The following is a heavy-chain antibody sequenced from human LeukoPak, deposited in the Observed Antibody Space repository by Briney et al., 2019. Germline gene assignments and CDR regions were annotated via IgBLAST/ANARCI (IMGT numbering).Heavy chain of an antibody. V-gene: IGHV4-4*07. CDR1: GGSFSGHY. Sequence: SETLSLTCTVSGGSFSGHYGTWIRQPAGRGLEFIGRVYITGPTNYNASLLGRVTMSVDTSKSQFSLNLTSVTAADTAVYYCARAHTPLRSDYYYYLDVWGKGTTVTVS. J-gene: IGHJ6*03. CDR2: VYITGPT. CDR3: ARAHTPLRSDYYYYLDV. D-gene: IGHD5-18*01.